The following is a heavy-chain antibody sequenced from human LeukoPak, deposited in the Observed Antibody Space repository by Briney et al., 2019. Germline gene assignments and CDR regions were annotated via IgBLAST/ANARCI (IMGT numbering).Heavy chain of an antibody. D-gene: IGHD3-10*01. J-gene: IGHJ3*02. CDR2: INPSGGST. CDR3: ARDGSGSYREDAFDI. V-gene: IGHV1-46*01. CDR1: GYTFTSYY. Sequence: ASVNVSCKASGYTFTSYYMHWVRQAPGQGLEWMGIINPSGGSTSYAQKFQGRVTMTRDTSTSTVYMELSSLRSEDTAVYYCARDGSGSYREDAFDIWGQGTMVTVSS.